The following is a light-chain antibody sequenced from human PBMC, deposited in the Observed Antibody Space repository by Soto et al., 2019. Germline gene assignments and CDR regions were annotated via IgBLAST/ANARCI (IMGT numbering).Light chain of an antibody. CDR3: MQALQTPT. CDR1: QSLLYNNTYNY. Sequence: EIVMTQSPLTLPVTPGEPASISCRSSQSLLYNNTYNYLDWYVQKPGQSPQLLIYFGSNRASGVPDRSSGSGSGTDFTLKISRVEAEDVGVYYCMQALQTPTFGQGTKVDIK. V-gene: IGKV2-28*01. J-gene: IGKJ1*01. CDR2: FGS.